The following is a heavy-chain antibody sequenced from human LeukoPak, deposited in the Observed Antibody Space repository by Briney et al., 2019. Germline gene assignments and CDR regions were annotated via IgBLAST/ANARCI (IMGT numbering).Heavy chain of an antibody. CDR1: GGSISTGSYY. J-gene: IGHJ4*02. CDR3: ARYERWLSFDY. V-gene: IGHV4-39*01. CDR2: IYYSGST. D-gene: IGHD3-22*01. Sequence: PSETLSLTCTVSGGSISTGSYYWGWIRQPPGRGLEWIGSIYYSGSTYYGPSLKSRVTISVDTSKNQFSLKLSSVTAADTAVYYCARYERWLSFDYWGQGTLVTVSS.